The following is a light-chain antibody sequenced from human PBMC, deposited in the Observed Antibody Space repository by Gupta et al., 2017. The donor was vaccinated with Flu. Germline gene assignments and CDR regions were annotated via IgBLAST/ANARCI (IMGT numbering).Light chain of an antibody. V-gene: IGKV3-20*01. CDR3: QQYGSSPRT. CDR2: GAS. CDR1: QSVSSSY. J-gene: IGKJ1*01. Sequence: PGERATLSCRASQSVSSSYLAWYQQKPGQAPRLLIYGASNRATGIPDRFSGSGSGTDFTLTISRLEPEDFAVYYCQQYGSSPRTFGQGTKLEIK.